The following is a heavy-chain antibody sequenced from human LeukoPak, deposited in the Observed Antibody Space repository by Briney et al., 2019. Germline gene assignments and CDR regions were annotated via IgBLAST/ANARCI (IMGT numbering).Heavy chain of an antibody. V-gene: IGHV3-30*02. CDR1: GFTFSSYG. J-gene: IGHJ3*02. CDR2: IRYDGSNK. Sequence: GGSLRLSCAASGFTFSSYGMHWVRQAPGKGLEWVAFIRYDGSNKYYADSVKGRFTISRDNSKNTLYLQMNSLRAEDTAVYYCAKDDDHYCSSTSCYVNAFDIWGQGTMVTVSS. D-gene: IGHD2-2*01. CDR3: AKDDDHYCSSTSCYVNAFDI.